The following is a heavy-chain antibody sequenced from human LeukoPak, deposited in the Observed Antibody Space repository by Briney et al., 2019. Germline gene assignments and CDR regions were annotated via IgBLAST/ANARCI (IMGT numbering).Heavy chain of an antibody. V-gene: IGHV1-8*01. CDR1: GYTFTSYD. CDR3: ARVNVPQRRRIAAAVWFDP. Sequence: ASVKVSCKASGYTFTSYDINWVRQATGQGLEWMGWMNPNSGNTGYAQKLQGRVTMTRNTSISTAYMELSSLRSEDTAVYYCARVNVPQRRRIAAAVWFDPWGQGTLVTVSS. J-gene: IGHJ5*02. D-gene: IGHD6-13*01. CDR2: MNPNSGNT.